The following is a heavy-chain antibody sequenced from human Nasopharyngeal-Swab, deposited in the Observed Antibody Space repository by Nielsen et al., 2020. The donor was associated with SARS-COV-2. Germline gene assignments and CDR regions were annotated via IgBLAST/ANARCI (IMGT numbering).Heavy chain of an antibody. D-gene: IGHD3-3*01. CDR3: ARGGNYDFWSGYYPNSYYYYYGMDV. J-gene: IGHJ6*02. CDR1: GGPISSYY. CDR2: IYYSGST. Sequence: GSLRLSCTVSGGPISSYYWSWIRQPPGKGLEWIGYIYYSGSTNYNPSLKSRVTISVDTSKNQFSLKLSSVTAADTAVYYCARGGNYDFWSGYYPNSYYYYYGMDVWGQGTTVTVSS. V-gene: IGHV4-59*01.